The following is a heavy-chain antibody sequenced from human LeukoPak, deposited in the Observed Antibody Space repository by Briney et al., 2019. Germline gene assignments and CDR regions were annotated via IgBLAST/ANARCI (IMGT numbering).Heavy chain of an antibody. CDR2: ISGSGSST. Sequence: GGSLRLSCAASGFTFSNYAMSWVRQAPGKGLEWVSAISGSGSSTYYADSVKGQFTISRDNSKNTLYLQMNSLRAEDTAVYYCAKFVLRPPWVADMWGAFDYWGQGILVTVSS. D-gene: IGHD6-19*01. CDR1: GFTFSNYA. J-gene: IGHJ4*02. V-gene: IGHV3-23*01. CDR3: AKFVLRPPWVADMWGAFDY.